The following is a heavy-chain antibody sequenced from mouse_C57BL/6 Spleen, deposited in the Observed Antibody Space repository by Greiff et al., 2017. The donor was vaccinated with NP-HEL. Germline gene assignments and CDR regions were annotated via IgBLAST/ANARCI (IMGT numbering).Heavy chain of an antibody. CDR2: IDPSDSET. J-gene: IGHJ2*01. Sequence: VQLQESGAELVRPGSSVKLSCKASGYTFTSYWMHWVKQRPIQGLEWIGNIDPSDSETHYNQKFKDKATLTVDKSSSTAYMQLSSLTSEDSAVYYCARLNGGYFDYWGQGTTLTVSS. CDR3: ARLNGGYFDY. CDR1: GYTFTSYW. V-gene: IGHV1-52*01.